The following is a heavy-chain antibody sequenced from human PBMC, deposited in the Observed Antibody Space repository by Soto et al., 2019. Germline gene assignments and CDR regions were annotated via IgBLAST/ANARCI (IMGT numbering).Heavy chain of an antibody. J-gene: IGHJ4*02. CDR1: GFTFSSYA. Sequence: GGSLRLSCAASGFTFSSYAMSWVRQAPGKGLEWVSSISGSGGSTYYADSVKGRFTISRDSSKNKLYLQMNSLRAEDTAVYYCAKDVYTYGSSPFDYWGQGTLVTVSS. CDR2: ISGSGGST. CDR3: AKDVYTYGSSPFDY. V-gene: IGHV3-23*01. D-gene: IGHD5-18*01.